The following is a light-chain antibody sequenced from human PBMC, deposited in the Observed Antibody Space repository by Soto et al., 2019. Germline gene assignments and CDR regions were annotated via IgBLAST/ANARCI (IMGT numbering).Light chain of an antibody. J-gene: IGKJ1*01. CDR3: QQYNSYPT. CDR2: KAS. CDR1: QSISSW. V-gene: IGKV1-5*03. Sequence: IQMTQSPSTLSASVGDRVTITCRASQSISSWLAWYQQKPGKAPKLLIYKASSLESGVPSRFSGSGSGTEFTLTISRLQHDDFATYYRQQYNSYPTFGQGTKVDIK.